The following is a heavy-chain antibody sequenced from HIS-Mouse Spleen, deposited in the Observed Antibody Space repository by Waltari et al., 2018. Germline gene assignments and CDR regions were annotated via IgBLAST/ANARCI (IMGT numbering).Heavy chain of an antibody. V-gene: IGHV3-7*01. CDR1: GFTCSSYW. J-gene: IGHJ4*02. CDR3: AREPHYGGNSHFDY. CDR2: IKQDGSEK. Sequence: EVQLVESGGGLVQPGGSLRLSCAASGFTCSSYWMSWVRQVPGKGLEWVANIKQDGSEKYYVDSVKGRFTISRDNAKNSLYLQMNSLRAEDTAVYYCAREPHYGGNSHFDYWGQGTLVTVSS. D-gene: IGHD4-17*01.